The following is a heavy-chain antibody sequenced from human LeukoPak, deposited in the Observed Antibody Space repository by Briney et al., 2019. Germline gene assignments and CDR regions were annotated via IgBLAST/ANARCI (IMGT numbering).Heavy chain of an antibody. Sequence: PGGSLRLSCAASGFTFGTTAMSWVRQAPGKGLEWIGSIYYSGSTYYNPSLKSRVTISVDTSKNQFSLKLSSVTAADTAVYFCARQPAVAASGWLGFDYWGQGTLVTVSS. D-gene: IGHD6-13*01. CDR3: ARQPAVAASGWLGFDY. J-gene: IGHJ4*02. CDR1: GFTFGTTA. V-gene: IGHV4-39*01. CDR2: IYYSGST.